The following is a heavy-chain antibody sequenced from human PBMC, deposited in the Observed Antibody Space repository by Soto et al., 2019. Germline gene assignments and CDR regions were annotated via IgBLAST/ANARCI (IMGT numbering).Heavy chain of an antibody. J-gene: IGHJ4*02. V-gene: IGHV1-46*01. CDR3: ARYGDSLTLSDY. D-gene: IGHD4-17*01. CDR1: GYTFTSYY. CDR2: INPTGGST. Sequence: GASVKVSCKASGYTFTSYYIHWVRQAPGQGLEWMGIINPTGGSTTYAQKFQGRITMTSDTSTSTVYMELSSMRSEDTAVYYCARYGDSLTLSDYWGQGTLVTVYS.